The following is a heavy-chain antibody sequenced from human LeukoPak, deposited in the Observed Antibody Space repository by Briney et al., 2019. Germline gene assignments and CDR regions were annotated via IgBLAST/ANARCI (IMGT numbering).Heavy chain of an antibody. J-gene: IGHJ4*02. CDR1: GYTFTSYY. D-gene: IGHD2-8*01. CDR2: INPNSGGT. Sequence: EASVKVSCKASGYTFTSYYMHWMRQAPGQGLEWMGWINPNSGGTNYAQKFQGRVTMTRDTSISTAYMELSRLRSDDTAVYYCARVWPCTNGVCPDVFEYWGQGTLVTVSS. V-gene: IGHV1-2*02. CDR3: ARVWPCTNGVCPDVFEY.